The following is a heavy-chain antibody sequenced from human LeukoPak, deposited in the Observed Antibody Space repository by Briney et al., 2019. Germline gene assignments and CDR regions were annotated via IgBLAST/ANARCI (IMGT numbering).Heavy chain of an antibody. CDR3: ARDWDSGSHGEAFDI. V-gene: IGHV3-7*01. CDR1: GFSFSNFW. Sequence: PGGSLRLSCTASGFSFSNFWMSWVRQAPGKGLEWVANIKQDGSDKYYVDSVKGRFTLSRDNAKNSLYLQMNSLRAEDTAVYYCARDWDSGSHGEAFDIWGQGTMVTVSS. J-gene: IGHJ3*02. CDR2: IKQDGSDK. D-gene: IGHD1-26*01.